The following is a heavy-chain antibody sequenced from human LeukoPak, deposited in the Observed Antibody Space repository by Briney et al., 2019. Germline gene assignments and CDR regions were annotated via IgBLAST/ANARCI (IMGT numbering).Heavy chain of an antibody. CDR3: ANTLGYCSSTSCYKGAAFDI. J-gene: IGHJ3*02. Sequence: SAAASGSSFGCYAMWFLRHPPGERLWWVAAIRSGGGSTYYADSVKGRFTISRDNSKNTLYLQMNSLRAEDTAVYYCANTLGYCSSTSCYKGAAFDIWGQGTMVTVSS. CDR2: IRSGGGST. D-gene: IGHD2-2*02. CDR1: GSSFGCYA. V-gene: IGHV3-23*01.